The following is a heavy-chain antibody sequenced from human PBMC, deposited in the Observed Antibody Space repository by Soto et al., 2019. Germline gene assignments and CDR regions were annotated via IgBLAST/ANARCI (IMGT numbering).Heavy chain of an antibody. V-gene: IGHV4-59*01. D-gene: IGHD3-3*01. J-gene: IGHJ5*02. CDR1: GAPITINY. CDR2: IYYSGRT. Sequence: ADTLSLTFTVSGAPITINYWSWIRQAPGKGLEGIGYIYYSGRTKYNPSLKSRVTMSAETSKDQFSLKLHSVTAAETAVYYCARDDGGPYNXWGPGILVTVSX. CDR3: ARDDGGPYNX.